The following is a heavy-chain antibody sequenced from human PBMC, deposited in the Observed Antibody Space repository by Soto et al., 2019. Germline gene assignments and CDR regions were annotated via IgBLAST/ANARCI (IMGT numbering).Heavy chain of an antibody. J-gene: IGHJ6*02. V-gene: IGHV4-59*01. CDR1: GGSISSYY. Sequence: NPSETLSLTCTVSGGSISSYYWSWIRQPPGKGLEWIGYIYYSGSTNYNPSLKSRVTISVDTSKNQFSLKLSSVTAADTAVYYCASGPYSSSWYGGMDVWGQGTTVTVSS. CDR3: ASGPYSSSWYGGMDV. D-gene: IGHD6-13*01. CDR2: IYYSGST.